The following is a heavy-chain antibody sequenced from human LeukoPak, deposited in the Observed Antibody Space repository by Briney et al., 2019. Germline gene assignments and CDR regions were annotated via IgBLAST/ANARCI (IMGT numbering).Heavy chain of an antibody. CDR3: ARLMSYSSSWYYGLDY. Sequence: SSETLSLTCAVYGGSFSGYYWSWIRQPPGKGLEWIGEINHSGSTNYNPSLKSRVTISVDTSKNQFSLKLSSVTAADTAVYYCARLMSYSSSWYYGLDYWGQGTLATVSS. D-gene: IGHD6-13*01. V-gene: IGHV4-34*01. CDR1: GGSFSGYY. J-gene: IGHJ4*02. CDR2: INHSGST.